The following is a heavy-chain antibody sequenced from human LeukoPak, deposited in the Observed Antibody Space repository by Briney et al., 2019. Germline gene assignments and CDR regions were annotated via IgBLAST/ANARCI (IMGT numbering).Heavy chain of an antibody. J-gene: IGHJ5*02. CDR1: GGSIANSY. D-gene: IGHD5-12*01. V-gene: IGHV4-59*01. CDR2: VFYGVTN. Sequence: SQTLSLTCTVSGGSIANSYSNWTRHPPGEGRGLLGYVFYGVTNTNNPPRKSRVSMSVDTSKYKFSLNLSSVTAADTAVYFCAREGATLRARCDPWGQGTLVTVSA. CDR3: AREGATLRARCDP.